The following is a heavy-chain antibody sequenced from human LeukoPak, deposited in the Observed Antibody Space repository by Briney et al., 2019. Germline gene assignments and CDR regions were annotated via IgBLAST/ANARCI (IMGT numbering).Heavy chain of an antibody. CDR1: GGSISSYY. J-gene: IGHJ4*02. CDR3: ASTDILTGTTFDY. D-gene: IGHD3-9*01. V-gene: IGHV4-59*01. CDR2: IYCSGST. Sequence: KPSETLSLTCTVSGGSISSYYWSWIRQPPGKGLEWIGYIYCSGSTNYNPSLKSRVTISVDTSKNQFSLKLSSVTAADTAVYYCASTDILTGTTFDYWGQGTLVTVSS.